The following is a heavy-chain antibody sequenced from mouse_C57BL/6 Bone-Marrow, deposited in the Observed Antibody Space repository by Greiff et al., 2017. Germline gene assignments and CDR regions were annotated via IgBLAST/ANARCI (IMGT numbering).Heavy chain of an antibody. CDR3: ARYESHYGSSSPFAY. CDR1: GYTFTSYG. D-gene: IGHD1-1*01. CDR2: IYPRSGNT. V-gene: IGHV1-81*01. J-gene: IGHJ3*01. Sequence: VQVVESGAELARPGASVKLSCKASGYTFTSYGISWVKQRTGQGLEWIGEIYPRSGNTYYNEKFKGKATLTADKSSSTAYMELRSLTSEDSAVYFCARYESHYGSSSPFAYWGQGTLVTVSA.